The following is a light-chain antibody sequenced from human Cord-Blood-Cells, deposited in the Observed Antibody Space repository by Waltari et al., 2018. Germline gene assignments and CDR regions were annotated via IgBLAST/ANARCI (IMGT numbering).Light chain of an antibody. CDR3: SSYTSSSTLV. Sequence: QSALTQPASVSGSPGPSITISCTGTSSDVGGYNYVSCYQQHQGQAPQLMIYEVSNRPSWVSNRFSGSKSGNTASLTISGLQAEDEADYYCSSYTSSSTLVFGTGTKVTVL. V-gene: IGLV2-14*01. J-gene: IGLJ1*01. CDR2: EVS. CDR1: SSDVGGYNY.